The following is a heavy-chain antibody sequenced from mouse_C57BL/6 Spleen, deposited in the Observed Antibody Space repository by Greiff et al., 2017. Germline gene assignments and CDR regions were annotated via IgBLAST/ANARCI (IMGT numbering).Heavy chain of an antibody. D-gene: IGHD1-1*01. J-gene: IGHJ2*01. CDR2: IDPETGGT. CDR1: GYTFTDYE. Sequence: QVQLQQSGAELVRPGASVTLSCKASGYTFTDYEMHWVKQTPVHGLEWIGAIDPETGGTAYNQKFKGKAILTADKSSSTAYMALRSLTSEDSAVYYCTRNPDYYGSGGFFDYWGQGTTLTVSS. V-gene: IGHV1-15*01. CDR3: TRNPDYYGSGGFFDY.